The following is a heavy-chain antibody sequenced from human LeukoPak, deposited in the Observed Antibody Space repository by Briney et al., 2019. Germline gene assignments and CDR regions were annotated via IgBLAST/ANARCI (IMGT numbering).Heavy chain of an antibody. CDR1: GGFISRYY. D-gene: IGHD1-26*01. V-gene: IGHV4-59*08. CDR3: ARHESAVGALLY. Sequence: PSETLSLTCTVSGGFISRYYWSWIRQPPGKGLEWVGYIYSTGSTNSNPSLKSRVTISIDTSRNQFSLRLTSVTAADTAVYYCARHESAVGALLYWGQGTLVTVSS. CDR2: IYSTGST. J-gene: IGHJ4*02.